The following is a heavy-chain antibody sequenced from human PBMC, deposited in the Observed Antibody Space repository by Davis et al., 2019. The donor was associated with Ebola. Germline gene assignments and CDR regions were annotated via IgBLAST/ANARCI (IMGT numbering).Heavy chain of an antibody. V-gene: IGHV3-20*04. D-gene: IGHD2-2*01. CDR1: GFTFDDYG. J-gene: IGHJ6*03. CDR2: ISWNSGSI. CDR3: ARVSKSVVPAAIGRRYYYYMDV. Sequence: GESLKISCAASGFTFDDYGMSWVRQAPGKGLEWVSGISWNSGSIGYADSVKGRFTISRDNAKNSLYLQMNSLRAEDTAVYSCARVSKSVVPAAIGRRYYYYMDVWGKGTTVTVSS.